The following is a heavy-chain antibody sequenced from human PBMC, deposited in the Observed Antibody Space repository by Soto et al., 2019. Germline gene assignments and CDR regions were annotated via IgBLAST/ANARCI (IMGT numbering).Heavy chain of an antibody. CDR1: GDSVSSNSAA. D-gene: IGHD6-6*01. Sequence: PSPPLSLTCAISGDSVSSNSAAWNWIRQSPSRGLEWLGRTYYRSKWYNDYAVSVKSRITINPDTSKNQFSLQLNSVTPEDTAVYYCARDLRYSSSGPDAFDIWGQGTMVTVSS. V-gene: IGHV6-1*01. CDR2: TYYRSKWYN. J-gene: IGHJ3*02. CDR3: ARDLRYSSSGPDAFDI.